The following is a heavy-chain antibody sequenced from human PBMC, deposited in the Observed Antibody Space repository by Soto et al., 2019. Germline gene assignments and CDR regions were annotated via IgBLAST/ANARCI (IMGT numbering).Heavy chain of an antibody. Sequence: EVQLVESGGGLVQPGGSLRLSCAASGFTYSSYSMHWVRQVPGQGLEWVSRINGDGTGIGYADSVKGRFTFSRDNAENTLHLQMNSLRVEDTAVYYCARDGAGDADNWGQGTLVTVSS. CDR1: GFTYSSYS. D-gene: IGHD2-21*01. J-gene: IGHJ4*02. CDR2: INGDGTGI. CDR3: ARDGAGDADN. V-gene: IGHV3-74*01.